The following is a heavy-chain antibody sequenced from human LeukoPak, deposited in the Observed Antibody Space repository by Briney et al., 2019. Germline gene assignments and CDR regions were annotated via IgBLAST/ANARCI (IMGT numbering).Heavy chain of an antibody. Sequence: ASETLSLTCTVSGDSISNSRYSWGWIRQPPGKGLEWIGTTSYSGSAYYNPSLKSRVTISVDTSKNQFSLKLSSVTAADTAVYYCARAPLRAFLEWLPDAFDIWGQGTMVTVSS. V-gene: IGHV4-39*07. CDR2: TSYSGSA. CDR1: GDSISNSRYS. D-gene: IGHD3-3*02. CDR3: ARAPLRAFLEWLPDAFDI. J-gene: IGHJ3*02.